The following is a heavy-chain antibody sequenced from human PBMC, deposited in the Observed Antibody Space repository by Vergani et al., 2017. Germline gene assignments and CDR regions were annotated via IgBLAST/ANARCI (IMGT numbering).Heavy chain of an antibody. J-gene: IGHJ5*02. CDR1: GFTFNQYG. CDR2: TRYDGNNK. D-gene: IGHD1-14*01. CDR3: ARDLRLLYNRFDP. Sequence: QVQLVESGGGVVQPGRSLRLSCAASGFTFNQYGMHWVRQAPGNGLEWVAVTRYDGNNKQYADSVKGRFTISRDNSKSTMYLQMNSLRDEDTGVYYCARDLRLLYNRFDPWGQGTLVTVSS. V-gene: IGHV3-33*01.